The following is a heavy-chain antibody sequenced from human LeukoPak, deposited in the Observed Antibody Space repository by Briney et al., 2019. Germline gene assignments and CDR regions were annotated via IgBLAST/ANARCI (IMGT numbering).Heavy chain of an antibody. CDR2: IKQDGGET. Sequence: GGSLRLSCVASGFTFSNYWMAWLRQAPGKGLEWVASIKQDGGETFYVDSVRGRFSISTDNAKNSLYLQMNSLRADDTAVYYCAREDRSCYYHWGQGTLVTVSS. D-gene: IGHD2-15*01. J-gene: IGHJ4*02. CDR3: AREDRSCYYH. V-gene: IGHV3-7*03. CDR1: GFTFSNYW.